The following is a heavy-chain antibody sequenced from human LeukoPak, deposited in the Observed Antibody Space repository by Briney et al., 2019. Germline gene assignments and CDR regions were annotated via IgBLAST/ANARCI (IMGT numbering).Heavy chain of an antibody. CDR1: GGSFSGYY. CDR3: ARDKVGAYDY. D-gene: IGHD1-26*01. CDR2: INHSGST. Sequence: SETLSLTCAVYGGSFSGYYWSWIRQPPGKGLEWIGEINHSGSTNYNPSLKSRVTMSVDTSKNQFSLKLSSVTAADTAVYYCARDKVGAYDYWGQGTLVTVSS. V-gene: IGHV4-34*01. J-gene: IGHJ4*02.